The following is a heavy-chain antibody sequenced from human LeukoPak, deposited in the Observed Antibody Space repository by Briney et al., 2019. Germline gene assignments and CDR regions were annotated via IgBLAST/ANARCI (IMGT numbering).Heavy chain of an antibody. Sequence: PSETLSLTCAVYGGSFSGYYWSWIRQPPGKGLEWIGEINHSGSTNYNPSLKSRVTISVDTSKNQFSLKLSSVTAADTAVYYCARYDLCSNTSCYGGRYYFDYWGQGTLVTVSS. CDR2: INHSGST. J-gene: IGHJ4*02. CDR1: GGSFSGYY. V-gene: IGHV4-34*01. D-gene: IGHD2-2*01. CDR3: ARYDLCSNTSCYGGRYYFDY.